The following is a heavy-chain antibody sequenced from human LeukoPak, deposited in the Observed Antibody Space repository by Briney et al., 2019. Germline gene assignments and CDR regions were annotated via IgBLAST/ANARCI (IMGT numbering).Heavy chain of an antibody. Sequence: PSETLSLTCAVYGGSFSGYYWSRIRQPPGKGLEWIGEINHSGSTNYNPSLKSRVTISADTSKNQFSLKLSSVTAADTAVYYCARAVKGRCSYGYVYWGQGTLVTVSS. D-gene: IGHD5-18*01. CDR2: INHSGST. CDR3: ARAVKGRCSYGYVY. V-gene: IGHV4-34*01. CDR1: GGSFSGYY. J-gene: IGHJ4*02.